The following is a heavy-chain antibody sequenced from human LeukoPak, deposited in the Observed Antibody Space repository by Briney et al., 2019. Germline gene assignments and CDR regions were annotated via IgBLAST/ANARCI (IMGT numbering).Heavy chain of an antibody. CDR3: ARESVVPAATPGVFDY. CDR1: GASISSYY. J-gene: IGHJ4*02. Sequence: PSETLSLTCTVSGASISSYYLSWIRQPAGKGLEWIGRIYTSGSTNYNPSLKSRVTMSVDTSKNQFSLKLSSVTAADTAVYYCARESVVPAATPGVFDYSGQGTLVTVSS. V-gene: IGHV4-4*07. D-gene: IGHD2-2*01. CDR2: IYTSGST.